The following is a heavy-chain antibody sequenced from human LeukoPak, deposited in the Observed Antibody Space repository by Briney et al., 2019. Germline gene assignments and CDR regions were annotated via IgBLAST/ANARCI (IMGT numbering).Heavy chain of an antibody. J-gene: IGHJ6*03. CDR2: ISSSSSYR. CDR1: GFTFSSYS. CDR3: AKLGKTENHYGSGRFSYYYYMDV. D-gene: IGHD3-10*01. V-gene: IGHV3-21*01. Sequence: GGSLRLSCTGSGFTFSSYSMNWVRQAPGKGLEWVSSISSSSSYRYYEESVKGRFTISRDNSKNTLYLQMNSLRAEDTAVYYCAKLGKTENHYGSGRFSYYYYMDVWGKGTTVTISS.